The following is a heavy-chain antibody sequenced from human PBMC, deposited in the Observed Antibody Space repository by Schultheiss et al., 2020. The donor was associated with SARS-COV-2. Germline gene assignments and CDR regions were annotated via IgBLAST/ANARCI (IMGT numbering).Heavy chain of an antibody. V-gene: IGHV3-74*01. Sequence: GESLKISCAASGFTFSSYSMNWVRQAPGKGLVWVSRINSDGSSTSYADSVKGRFTISRDNAKNTLYLQMNSLRAEDTAVYYCARGLDFPPYYYYYMDVWGKGTTVTVSS. CDR2: INSDGSST. J-gene: IGHJ6*03. CDR1: GFTFSSYS. CDR3: ARGLDFPPYYYYYMDV. D-gene: IGHD6-6*01.